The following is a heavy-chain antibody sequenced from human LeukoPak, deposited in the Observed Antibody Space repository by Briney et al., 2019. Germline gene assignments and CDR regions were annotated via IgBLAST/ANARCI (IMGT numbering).Heavy chain of an antibody. Sequence: SETLSLTCTVSGGSISSSSYYWGWIRQPPGKGLEWIGSIYYSGSTYYNPSLKSRVTISVDTSKNQFSLKLSSVTAADTAVYYCAREGPPDFWSGYLEATNWYYDLWGRGTLVTVSS. J-gene: IGHJ2*01. D-gene: IGHD3-3*01. CDR3: AREGPPDFWSGYLEATNWYYDL. CDR2: IYYSGST. CDR1: GGSISSSSYY. V-gene: IGHV4-39*07.